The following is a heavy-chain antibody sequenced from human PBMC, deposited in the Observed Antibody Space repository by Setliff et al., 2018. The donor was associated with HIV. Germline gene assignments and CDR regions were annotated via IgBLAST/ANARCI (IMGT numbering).Heavy chain of an antibody. CDR2: IIPILGVP. D-gene: IGHD3-22*01. CDR3: ARGGDYDSSGYYVT. Sequence: GASVKVSCKASGGPFTSSSIGWVRQAPGQGLEWMGRIIPILGVPRYAQKFQGRVTITADKSTSTSYMHLSNLRAEDTAVYFCARGGDYDSSGYYVTWGQGSLVTVSS. J-gene: IGHJ4*02. CDR1: GGPFTSSS. V-gene: IGHV1-69*02.